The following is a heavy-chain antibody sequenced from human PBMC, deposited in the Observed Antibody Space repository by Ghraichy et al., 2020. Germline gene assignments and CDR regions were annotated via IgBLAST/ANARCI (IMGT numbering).Heavy chain of an antibody. CDR3: ARGRYCGGGSCYTRPYYFDP. CDR1: GGPFGGYY. CDR2: IYHGGST. Sequence: SQTLSLTCAVYGGPFGGYYWNLVRQSPGKGLEWIGEIYHGGSTNYNPSLESRVTISVDASRKQFSLSLFSVTAADTAMYYCARGRYCGGGSCYTRPYYFDPWGQVTMVTVSS. D-gene: IGHD2-15*01. J-gene: IGHJ4*02. V-gene: IGHV4-34*01.